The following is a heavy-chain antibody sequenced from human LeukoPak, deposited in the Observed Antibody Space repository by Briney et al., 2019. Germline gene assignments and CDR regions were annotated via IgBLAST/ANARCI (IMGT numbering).Heavy chain of an antibody. D-gene: IGHD3-10*01. V-gene: IGHV1-2*02. CDR2: ITPNSGCA. CDR3: ARNGYGSGSYYNPPKFDY. J-gene: IGHJ4*02. Sequence: SSQISCKASAYTFTGYYLHWVRQAPGQGLVWLGWITPNSGCANYAQQLLRSVTMTTDTSTSTAYMELRSLRTDETAVYYGARNGYGSGSYYNPPKFDYWGQGTLVTVSS. CDR1: AYTFTGYY.